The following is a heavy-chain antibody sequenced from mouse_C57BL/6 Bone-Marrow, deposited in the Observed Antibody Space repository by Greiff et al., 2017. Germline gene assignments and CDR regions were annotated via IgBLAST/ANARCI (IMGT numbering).Heavy chain of an antibody. CDR1: GYAFTNYL. Sequence: VQLQQSGAELVRPGTSVKVSCKASGYAFTNYLIEWVKQRPGQGLEWIGVINPGSGGTNYNEKFKGKATLTADKSSSTAYMQLSSLTSEDSAVYFCARSGDYEGAWFAYGGQGTLVTVSA. CDR2: INPGSGGT. J-gene: IGHJ3*01. D-gene: IGHD2-4*01. V-gene: IGHV1-54*01. CDR3: ARSGDYEGAWFAY.